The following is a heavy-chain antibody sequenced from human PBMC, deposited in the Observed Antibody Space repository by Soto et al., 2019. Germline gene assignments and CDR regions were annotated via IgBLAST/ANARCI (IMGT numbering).Heavy chain of an antibody. CDR3: ARGVVAALYNWFDP. J-gene: IGHJ5*02. Sequence: QVQLVQSGAEVKKPGASVKVSCKASGYTFTSYDINWVRQATGQGLEWIGWMNPNSGNTGYAQKFQGRVTMTRNTSISTAYMELSSLRSEDTAVYYCARGVVAALYNWFDPWGQGTLVTVSS. V-gene: IGHV1-8*01. CDR2: MNPNSGNT. CDR1: GYTFTSYD. D-gene: IGHD6-6*01.